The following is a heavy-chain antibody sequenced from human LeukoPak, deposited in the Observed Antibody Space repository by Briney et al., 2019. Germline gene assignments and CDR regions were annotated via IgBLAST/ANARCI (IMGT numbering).Heavy chain of an antibody. CDR3: AKDRPIKGGFDP. Sequence: GGSLRLSCAASGFIFGSYGMHWVRQAPGKGLEWVAFIQSDGNKRYYTESVRGRFTISRDISKNTVYLEMNSLTAEDTAMFYCAKDRPIKGGFDPWGQGTPVTVS. CDR2: IQSDGNKR. D-gene: IGHD3-16*01. CDR1: GFIFGSYG. V-gene: IGHV3-30*02. J-gene: IGHJ5*02.